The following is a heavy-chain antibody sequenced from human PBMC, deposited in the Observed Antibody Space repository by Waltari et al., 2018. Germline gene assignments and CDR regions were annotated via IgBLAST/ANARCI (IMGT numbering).Heavy chain of an antibody. Sequence: QVQLVQSGAEVKKPGSSVKVSCKASGGTFSSYAISWVRQAPGQGLEWMGMIIPILGIANYAQKFQGRVTITADESTSTAYMELSSLRSEDTAVYYCVREGGVAAAGTRLEIDYWGQGTLVTVSS. J-gene: IGHJ4*02. CDR3: VREGGVAAAGTRLEIDY. V-gene: IGHV1-69*04. CDR2: IIPILGIA. CDR1: GGTFSSYA. D-gene: IGHD6-13*01.